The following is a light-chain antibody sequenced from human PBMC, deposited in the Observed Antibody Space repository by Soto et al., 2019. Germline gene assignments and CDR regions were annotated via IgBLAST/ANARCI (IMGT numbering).Light chain of an antibody. Sequence: DIQMTQAPSTLYASVGDRVTITCRASQSITSWLAWYQQKPGKAPKLLIYDASSLESGVPSRFSGSGSGAEFTLTISSLQPDDFATYYCQQYNSYSETLGQGTKVDIK. J-gene: IGKJ1*01. V-gene: IGKV1-5*01. CDR3: QQYNSYSET. CDR2: DAS. CDR1: QSITSW.